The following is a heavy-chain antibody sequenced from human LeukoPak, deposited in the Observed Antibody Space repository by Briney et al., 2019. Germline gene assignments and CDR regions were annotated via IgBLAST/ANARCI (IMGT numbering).Heavy chain of an antibody. CDR1: GFTFSDYY. CDR3: ASVYSGSYFDY. CDR2: IYSGGST. J-gene: IGHJ4*02. V-gene: IGHV3-53*01. Sequence: GGSLRLSCAASGFTFSDYYMSWIRQAPGKGLEWVSLIYSGGSTYYADSVKGRFTISRDNSKNTLYLQMNSQRAEDTAVYYCASVYSGSYFDYWGQGTLVTVSS. D-gene: IGHD1-26*01.